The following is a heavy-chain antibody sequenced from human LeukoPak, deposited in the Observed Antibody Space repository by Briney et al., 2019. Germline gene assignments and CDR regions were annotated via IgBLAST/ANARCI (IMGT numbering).Heavy chain of an antibody. V-gene: IGHV4-39*01. CDR2: ISYSGST. CDR3: ARRSSWYALGAFDI. CDR1: GGSISSSSYY. D-gene: IGHD6-13*01. J-gene: IGHJ3*02. Sequence: SETLSLTCTVSGGSISSSSYYWGWIRQPPGKGLEWIGSISYSGSTYFNPSLKSRVTISADTSKNQFSLKLSSVTAADTAVYYCARRSSWYALGAFDIWGQGTMVTVSS.